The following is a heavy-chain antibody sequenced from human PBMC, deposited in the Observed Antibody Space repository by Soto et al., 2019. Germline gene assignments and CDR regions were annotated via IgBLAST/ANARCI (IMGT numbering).Heavy chain of an antibody. Sequence: SETLSLTCAVSSGSISSSNWWSWVRQPPGKGLEWIGEIYHSGSTNYNPSLKSRVTISVDKSKNQFSLKLSSVTAADTAVYYCARRVLWFGESYTLDYWGQGTLVTVSS. J-gene: IGHJ4*02. CDR3: ARRVLWFGESYTLDY. CDR1: SGSISSSNW. D-gene: IGHD3-10*01. CDR2: IYHSGST. V-gene: IGHV4-4*02.